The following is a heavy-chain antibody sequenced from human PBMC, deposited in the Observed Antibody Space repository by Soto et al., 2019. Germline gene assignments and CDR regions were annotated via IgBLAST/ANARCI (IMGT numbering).Heavy chain of an antibody. D-gene: IGHD2-15*01. CDR3: ARVVLVVAATAPLLIAY. CDR1: GYTFTSYG. V-gene: IGHV1-18*01. Sequence: ASVKVSCKASGYTFTSYGISWVRQAPGQGLEWMGWISAYNGNTNYAQKLQGRVTMTTDTSTSTAYMELRSLRSDDTAVYYCARVVLVVAATAPLLIAYCGQGSLVPGSS. CDR2: ISAYNGNT. J-gene: IGHJ4*02.